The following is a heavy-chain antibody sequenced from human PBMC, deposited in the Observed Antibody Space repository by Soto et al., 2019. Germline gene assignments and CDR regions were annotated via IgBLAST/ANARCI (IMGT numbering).Heavy chain of an antibody. CDR3: AQTTGWPGFDY. J-gene: IGHJ4*02. CDR2: IYNGERT. D-gene: IGHD6-19*01. V-gene: IGHV4-4*09. CDR1: GASISNKY. Sequence: QVQLQESGPGLVKPSETMSLTCTASGASISNKYWNWIRQPPGKGLEWIGHIYNGERTNYNPSLKSRVTISADTSKNKFSLKLGSVTAADTAVYYCAQTTGWPGFDYWGQGILVTVSS.